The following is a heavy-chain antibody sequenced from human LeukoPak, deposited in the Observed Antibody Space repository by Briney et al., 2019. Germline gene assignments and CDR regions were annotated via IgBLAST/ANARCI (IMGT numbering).Heavy chain of an antibody. CDR2: INHSGST. Sequence: SETLSLTSAVYGGSFSGYYWSWIRQRPGKGLEWIVEINHSGSTNYNTSPKSRVTISVDTSKNQFSLKLSSVTAADTAVYYCARGRKDIVVVVAAVKRGYWFDPWGQGTLVTVSS. D-gene: IGHD2-15*01. CDR1: GGSFSGYY. CDR3: ARGRKDIVVVVAAVKRGYWFDP. J-gene: IGHJ5*02. V-gene: IGHV4-34*01.